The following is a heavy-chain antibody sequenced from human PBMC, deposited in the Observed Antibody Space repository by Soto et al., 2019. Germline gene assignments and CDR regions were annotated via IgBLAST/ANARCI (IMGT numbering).Heavy chain of an antibody. CDR2: ISSSSSYI. V-gene: IGHV3-21*01. CDR3: ARSANLEWLLSHYYGMDV. D-gene: IGHD3-3*01. Sequence: PGGSLRLSCAASGFTFSSYSMNWVRQAPGKGLEWVSSISSSSSYIYYADSVKGRFTISRDNAKNSLYLQMNSLRAEDTAVYYCARSANLEWLLSHYYGMDVWGQGTTVTVSS. J-gene: IGHJ6*02. CDR1: GFTFSSYS.